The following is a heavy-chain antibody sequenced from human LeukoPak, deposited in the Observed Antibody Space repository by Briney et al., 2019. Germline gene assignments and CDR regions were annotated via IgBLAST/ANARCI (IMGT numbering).Heavy chain of an antibody. CDR1: GFTFSSYA. V-gene: IGHV3-30-3*01. CDR2: ISYDGSNK. D-gene: IGHD3-22*01. J-gene: IGHJ3*02. CDR3: ARGHTYYYDSSGYYPDAFDI. Sequence: PGRSLRLSCAASGFTFSSYAMHWVRQAPGKGLEWVAVISYDGSNKYYADSVKGRFTISRDNSKNTLYLQMNSLRAEDTAVYYCARGHTYYYDSSGYYPDAFDIWGQGTMVTVSS.